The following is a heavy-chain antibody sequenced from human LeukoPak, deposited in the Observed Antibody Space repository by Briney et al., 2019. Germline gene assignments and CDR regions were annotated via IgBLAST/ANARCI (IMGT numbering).Heavy chain of an antibody. Sequence: PGGSLRLSCAASGFTFTNYAMLWVRQAPGRGLEWVAVITFDGDNERHADSVRGRFTISRDNSRNTVYLQMNSLRVEDTAVYYCARAQVGYSSSWYWDYYGMDVWGQGTTVTVSS. D-gene: IGHD6-13*01. J-gene: IGHJ6*02. CDR2: ITFDGDNE. CDR3: ARAQVGYSSSWYWDYYGMDV. CDR1: GFTFTNYA. V-gene: IGHV3-30*04.